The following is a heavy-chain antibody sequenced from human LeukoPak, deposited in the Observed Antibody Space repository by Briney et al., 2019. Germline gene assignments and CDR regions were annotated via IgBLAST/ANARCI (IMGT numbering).Heavy chain of an antibody. V-gene: IGHV3-53*01. CDR1: GFTVSSNY. CDR3: AKGISGDYFDY. J-gene: IGHJ4*02. Sequence: PGGSLRLSCAASGFTVSSNYMSWVRQAPGKGLEWVSVIYSGGSTYYADSVKGRFTISRDNSKNTLYLQMNSLRAEDTAVYYCAKGISGDYFDYWGQGTLVTVSS. D-gene: IGHD7-27*01. CDR2: IYSGGST.